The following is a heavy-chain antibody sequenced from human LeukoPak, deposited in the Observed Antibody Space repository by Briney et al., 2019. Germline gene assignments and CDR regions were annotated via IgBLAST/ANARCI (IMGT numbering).Heavy chain of an antibody. CDR2: MNPNSGNT. D-gene: IGHD3-3*01. Sequence: ASVKVSCKASGYTFTSYDINWVRQATGQGLEWMGWMNPNSGNTGYAQKFQGRVTMTRDTSISTAYMELRSLRSDDTAVYYCARRRYYDFRESYYYYMDVWGKGTTVTVSS. V-gene: IGHV1-8*01. CDR1: GYTFTSYD. J-gene: IGHJ6*03. CDR3: ARRRYYDFRESYYYYMDV.